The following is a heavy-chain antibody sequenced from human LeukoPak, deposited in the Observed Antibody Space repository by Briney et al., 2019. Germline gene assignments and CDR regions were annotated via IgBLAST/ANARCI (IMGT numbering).Heavy chain of an antibody. CDR1: GFTFSSYE. V-gene: IGHV3-48*03. J-gene: IGHJ3*02. CDR2: ISSSGSTI. D-gene: IGHD3-16*01. Sequence: PGGSLRLSCAASGFTFSSYEMNWVRQAPGKGLEWVSYISSSGSTIYYADSVKGRFTISRDNAKNSLYLQMNSLGAEDTAVYYCARDVPSFRLRLGELFAFDIWGQGTMVTVSS. CDR3: ARDVPSFRLRLGELFAFDI.